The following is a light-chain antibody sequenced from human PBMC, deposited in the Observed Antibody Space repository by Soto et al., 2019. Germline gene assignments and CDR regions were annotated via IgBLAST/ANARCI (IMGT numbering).Light chain of an antibody. V-gene: IGKV3-20*01. CDR3: QLGRTLLS. CDR1: QLVVTSY. Sequence: EIVLTQSPGTLSSSPGERATLSCRASQLVVTSYLHWYQHKPGQAPRLLISGALTRATGVPDRFSGSGSGTDFTLTISRLEPEHFVVCIGQLGRTLLSFGPPTQVD. CDR2: GAL. J-gene: IGKJ3*01.